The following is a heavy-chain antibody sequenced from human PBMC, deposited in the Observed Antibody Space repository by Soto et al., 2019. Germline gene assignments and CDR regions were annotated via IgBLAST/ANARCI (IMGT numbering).Heavy chain of an antibody. V-gene: IGHV3-33*01. CDR1: GFTFSSYG. CDR3: ARDSCSGGSCYWHFFDY. Sequence: QVQLVESGGGVVQPGRSLRLSCAASGFTFSSYGMHWVRQAPGKGLEWVAVIWYDGSNKYYADSVKGRFTISRDNSKNTMYVQMNGLSAEDTAVYYCARDSCSGGSCYWHFFDYWGQGTLVTVSS. CDR2: IWYDGSNK. D-gene: IGHD2-15*01. J-gene: IGHJ4*02.